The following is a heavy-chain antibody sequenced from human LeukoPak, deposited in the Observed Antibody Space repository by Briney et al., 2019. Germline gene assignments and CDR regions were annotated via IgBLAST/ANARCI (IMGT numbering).Heavy chain of an antibody. D-gene: IGHD2-2*01. CDR3: ARADIVVVPAALDY. Sequence: PGGSLRLSCAASGFTFSSYWMHWVRQAPGKGLVWVSRINTDGSSTSYADSVKGRFTISRDNAKNTLYLQMNSLRAEDTAVYYCARADIVVVPAALDYWGQGTLVTVSS. CDR2: INTDGSST. V-gene: IGHV3-74*01. J-gene: IGHJ4*02. CDR1: GFTFSSYW.